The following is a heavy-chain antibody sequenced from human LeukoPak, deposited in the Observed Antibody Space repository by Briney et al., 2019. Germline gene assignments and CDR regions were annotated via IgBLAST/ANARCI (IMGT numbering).Heavy chain of an antibody. Sequence: SETLSLTCTASGGSISSNSWSWIRQPPGKGLEWIGYTLNSVNVNSDPSLKSRVSISVDTSKNQFSLKLSSVTAADTAVYYCARVGRDGLYWGQGTLVTVSS. CDR2: TLNSVNV. CDR3: ARVGRDGLY. V-gene: IGHV4-59*12. J-gene: IGHJ4*02. D-gene: IGHD3-10*01. CDR1: GGSISSNS.